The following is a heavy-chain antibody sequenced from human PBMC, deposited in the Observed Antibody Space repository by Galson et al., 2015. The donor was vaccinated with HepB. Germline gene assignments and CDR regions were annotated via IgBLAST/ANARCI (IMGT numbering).Heavy chain of an antibody. CDR2: ISPADNYG. D-gene: IGHD3-3*01. V-gene: IGHV3-30-3*01. CDR1: GFTFHFYA. Sequence: SLRLSCAASGFTFHFYAMHWVRQAPGKGLEWVAGISPADNYGYYRDYVQDRFTISRDNSTNTPYLQMNSLRTEDTGVFYCARDGQSFWCDYRSSYSYRDVWAKGQRSPSP. CDR3: ARDGQSFWCDYRSSYSYRDV. J-gene: IGHJ6*03.